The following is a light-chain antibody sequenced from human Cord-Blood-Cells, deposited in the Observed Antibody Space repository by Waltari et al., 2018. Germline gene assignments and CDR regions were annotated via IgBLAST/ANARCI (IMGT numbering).Light chain of an antibody. Sequence: VLRMQSSPSLLAASRGDRATISCRMSQGISSYLAWYQQKPGKAPKLLIYAASTLQSGVPSRFSGSGSGTEFTLTISSLQSEDFATYYCQQYNSYPCTFGQGTKVEIK. CDR2: AAS. CDR3: QQYNSYPCT. CDR1: QGISSY. V-gene: IGKV1D-8*01. J-gene: IGKJ1*01.